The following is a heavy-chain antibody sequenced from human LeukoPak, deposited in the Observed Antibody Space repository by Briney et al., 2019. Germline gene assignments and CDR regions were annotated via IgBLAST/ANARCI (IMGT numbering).Heavy chain of an antibody. CDR3: ARTSATGATFFDF. CDR1: GGSISGFY. D-gene: IGHD1-26*01. CDR2: IYSSENT. Sequence: SETLSLTCTVSGGSISGFYWSWIRPPAGKGLEWIGRIYSSENTHYNPSLRSRVTMSVDTSKSQFSLSLNYVTAADTALYYCARTSATGATFFDFWGQGILVTVS. J-gene: IGHJ4*02. V-gene: IGHV4-4*07.